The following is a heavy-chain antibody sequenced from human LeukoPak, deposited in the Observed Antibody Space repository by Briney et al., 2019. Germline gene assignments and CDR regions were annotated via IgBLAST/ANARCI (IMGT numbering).Heavy chain of an antibody. D-gene: IGHD4-23*01. CDR2: IYTSGSI. Sequence: KSSRTLSLTCTVSGGSISSSSYYWSWIRQPAGKGLEWIGRIYTSGSINYDPSLKSRVTISVDTSKNQFSLKLSSVTAADTAVYYCARGVTVVNFDFWGQGTLVTVSS. J-gene: IGHJ4*02. CDR3: ARGVTVVNFDF. CDR1: GGSISSSSYY. V-gene: IGHV4-61*02.